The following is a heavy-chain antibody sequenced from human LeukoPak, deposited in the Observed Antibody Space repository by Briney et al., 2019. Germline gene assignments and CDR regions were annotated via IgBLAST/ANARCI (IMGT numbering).Heavy chain of an antibody. CDR1: GGSISSGSYY. V-gene: IGHV4-61*02. CDR2: IYTSGST. D-gene: IGHD6-13*01. Sequence: SETLSLTCTVSGGSISSGSYYWSWIRQPAGKGLEWIGRIYTSGSTNYNPSLKSRVTISVDTSKNQFSLKLSSVTAADTAAYYCARAKYSSSWYPQYYFDYWGQGTLVTVSS. J-gene: IGHJ4*02. CDR3: ARAKYSSSWYPQYYFDY.